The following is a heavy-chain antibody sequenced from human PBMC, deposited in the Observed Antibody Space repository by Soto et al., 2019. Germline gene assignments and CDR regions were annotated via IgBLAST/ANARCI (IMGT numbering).Heavy chain of an antibody. CDR1: GFTFSDYY. Sequence: GGSLRLSCAASGFTFSDYYMSWIRQAPGKGLEWVSYISSSGSTIYYADSVKGRFTISRDNAKNSLYLQMNSLRAEDTAVYYCAREPDCSGGSCYYYYYGMDVWGQGTTVTVSS. CDR3: AREPDCSGGSCYYYYYGMDV. CDR2: ISSSGSTI. V-gene: IGHV3-11*01. J-gene: IGHJ6*02. D-gene: IGHD2-15*01.